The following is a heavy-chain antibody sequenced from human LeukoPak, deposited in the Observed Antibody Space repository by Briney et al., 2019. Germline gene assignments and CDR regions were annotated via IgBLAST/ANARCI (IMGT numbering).Heavy chain of an antibody. V-gene: IGHV3-66*01. J-gene: IGHJ4*02. CDR1: GFTVSTNY. Sequence: GGSLRLSCAASGFTVSTNYMNGVRQAPGKGLEWVSVIYSGGSTYYADSVKGRFTISRDNSKNTLYLQMNSLRADDTAVYYCARGLYAHYAFDYWGQGTLVTVSS. CDR3: ARGLYAHYAFDY. D-gene: IGHD4-17*01. CDR2: IYSGGST.